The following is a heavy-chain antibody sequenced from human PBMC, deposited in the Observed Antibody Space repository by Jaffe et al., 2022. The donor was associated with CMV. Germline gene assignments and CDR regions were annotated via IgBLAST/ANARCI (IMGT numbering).Heavy chain of an antibody. D-gene: IGHD6-13*01. V-gene: IGHV4-59*01. CDR2: IYYSGST. Sequence: QVQLQESGPGLVKPSETLSLTCTVSGGSISSYYWSWIRQPPGKGLEWIGYIYYSGSTNYNPSLKSRVTISVDTSKNQFSLKLSSVTAADTAVYYCASGGMAAEKLVSYGMDVWGQGTTVTVSS. J-gene: IGHJ6*02. CDR3: ASGGMAAEKLVSYGMDV. CDR1: GGSISSYY.